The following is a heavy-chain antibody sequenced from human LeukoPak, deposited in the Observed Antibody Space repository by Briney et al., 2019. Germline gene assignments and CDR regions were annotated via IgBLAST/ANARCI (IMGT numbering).Heavy chain of an antibody. J-gene: IGHJ4*02. Sequence: SETLSLTCTVSGGSLSSHYWSWIRQPPGKGLEWIGYIYYTGSTNYNPSLKSRVTISVDTSENQFSLKLSSVTAADTAVYYCAREGTIINYYFDYWGQGTLVTVSS. CDR3: AREGTIINYYFDY. V-gene: IGHV4-59*11. D-gene: IGHD2/OR15-2a*01. CDR1: GGSLSSHY. CDR2: IYYTGST.